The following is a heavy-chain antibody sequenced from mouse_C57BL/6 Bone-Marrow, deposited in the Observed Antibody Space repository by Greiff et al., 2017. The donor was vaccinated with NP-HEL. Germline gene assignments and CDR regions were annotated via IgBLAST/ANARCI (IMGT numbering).Heavy chain of an antibody. CDR2: IDPENGDT. J-gene: IGHJ1*03. CDR3: TKVWDWYFDV. CDR1: GFNIKDDY. Sequence: EVQLQQSGAELVRPGASVKLSCTASGFNIKDDYMHWVKQRPEQGLEWIGWIDPENGDTEYASKFQGKATIPADTSSNTAYLQLSSLTSEDTAVYYCTKVWDWYFDVWGTGTTVTVSS. V-gene: IGHV14-4*01.